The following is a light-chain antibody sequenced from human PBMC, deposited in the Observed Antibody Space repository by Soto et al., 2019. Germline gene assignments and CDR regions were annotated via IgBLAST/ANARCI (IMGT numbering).Light chain of an antibody. CDR2: DDS. Sequence: SYELTQPPSVSVAPGQTASITCGGNNIGSKSVHWYQQKPGQAPVLVVYDDSDRPSGIPERFSGSNSGNTATLTISTVEAGDEADYYCQVWDSSSEHPDTFLFGTATKLTVL. J-gene: IGLJ1*01. V-gene: IGLV3-21*02. CDR3: QVWDSSSEHPDTFL. CDR1: NIGSKS.